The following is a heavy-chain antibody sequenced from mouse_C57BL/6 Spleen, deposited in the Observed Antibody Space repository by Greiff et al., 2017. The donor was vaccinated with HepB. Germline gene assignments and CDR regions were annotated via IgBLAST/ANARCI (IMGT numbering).Heavy chain of an antibody. J-gene: IGHJ2*01. CDR1: GYSFTGYY. CDR3: ARKSLDCDDY. V-gene: IGHV1-42*01. CDR2: INPSTGGT. Sequence: VQLQQSGPELVKPGASVKISCKASGYSFTGYYMNWVKQSPEKSLEWIGEINPSTGGTTYNQKFKAKAPFTVDKSSSTAYLQLKSLASEDSAVYYCARKSLDCDDYWGQGTTLTVSS.